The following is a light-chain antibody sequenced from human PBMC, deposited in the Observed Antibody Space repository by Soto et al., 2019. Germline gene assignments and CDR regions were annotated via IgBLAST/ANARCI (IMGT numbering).Light chain of an antibody. J-gene: IGKJ5*01. CDR1: QSVSSSY. V-gene: IGKV3D-20*01. CDR3: QQYGSSPFT. CDR2: DAS. Sequence: EIVLTQSPVTLSLSPGERGTLSCGASQSVSSSYLAWYQQKPGLAPRLLMYDASSRATGTPDRFGGSGSGTDFTLTISRLEPEDVAVYYCQQYGSSPFTFGQGTRVEIK.